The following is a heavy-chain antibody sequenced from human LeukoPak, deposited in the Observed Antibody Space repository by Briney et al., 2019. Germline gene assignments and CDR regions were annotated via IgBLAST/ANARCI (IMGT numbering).Heavy chain of an antibody. CDR3: TREYSSSSQY. J-gene: IGHJ4*02. D-gene: IGHD6-6*01. V-gene: IGHV4-39*02. CDR2: IYYSGTT. Sequence: EPSETLSLTCAVSSGSISSSGYHWAWSRQPLGKGQEWIGSIYYSGTTYHNPSLKSRVTISVDTSKSQFSLKLSSVTAADTAVYYCTREYSSSSQYWGQGTLVTVPS. CDR1: SGSISSSGYH.